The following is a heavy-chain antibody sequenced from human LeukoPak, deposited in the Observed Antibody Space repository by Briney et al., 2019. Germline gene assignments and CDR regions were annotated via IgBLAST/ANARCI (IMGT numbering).Heavy chain of an antibody. CDR2: ISWNSGSI. J-gene: IGHJ4*02. Sequence: GRSLRLSCAASGFTFDDYAMHWVRQAPGKGLEWVSGISWNSGSIGYADSVKGRFTISRDNAKNSLYLQMNSLRAEDTALYYCAKDMSAAAGILFDYWGQGTLVTVSS. V-gene: IGHV3-9*01. CDR1: GFTFDDYA. CDR3: AKDMSAAAGILFDY. D-gene: IGHD6-13*01.